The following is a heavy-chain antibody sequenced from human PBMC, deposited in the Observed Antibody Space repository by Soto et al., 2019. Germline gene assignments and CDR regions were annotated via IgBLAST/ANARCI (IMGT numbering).Heavy chain of an antibody. Sequence: PGGSLRLSCAASGFTFSSYSMNWVRQVPGKGLEWVSSLTSTSSYTYYADSVKGRFTISRDNAKNSLFLQMNSLRAEDTAVYYCAKDQGSSWYEIDYWGQGTLVTVSS. V-gene: IGHV3-21*01. CDR2: LTSTSSYT. J-gene: IGHJ4*02. CDR3: AKDQGSSWYEIDY. D-gene: IGHD6-13*01. CDR1: GFTFSSYS.